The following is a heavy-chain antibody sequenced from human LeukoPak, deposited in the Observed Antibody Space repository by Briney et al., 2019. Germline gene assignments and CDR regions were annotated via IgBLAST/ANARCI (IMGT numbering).Heavy chain of an antibody. CDR1: GGSISSSSYY. D-gene: IGHD6-13*01. J-gene: IGHJ4*02. CDR3: ARLIAPGRAAAGYGGY. CDR2: IYYSGST. V-gene: IGHV4-39*01. Sequence: SETLSLTCTVSGGSISSSSYYWGWIRQPPGKGLEWIGSIYYSGSTYYNPSLKSRVTISVDTSKNQFSLKLSSVTAADTAVYYCARLIAPGRAAAGYGGYWGQGTLVTVSS.